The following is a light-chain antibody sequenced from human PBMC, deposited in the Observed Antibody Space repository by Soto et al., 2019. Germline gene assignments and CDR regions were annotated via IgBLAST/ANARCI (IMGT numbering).Light chain of an antibody. Sequence: QSVLTQPPSASESPGQSVTISCTGTSSDVGGYNYVSWYQQHPGKAPKLMIYEVSKRPSGVPDRFSGSKSGNTASLTVSGLQVEDEADYYCSSFEASNNLLFGGGTKLTVL. CDR3: SSFEASNNLL. J-gene: IGLJ2*01. V-gene: IGLV2-8*01. CDR2: EVS. CDR1: SSDVGGYNY.